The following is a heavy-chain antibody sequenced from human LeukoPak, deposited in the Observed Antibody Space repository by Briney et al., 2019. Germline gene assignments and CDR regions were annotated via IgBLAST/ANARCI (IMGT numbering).Heavy chain of an antibody. CDR3: AKTGIAARPVYYGMDV. V-gene: IGHV3-23*01. D-gene: IGHD6-6*01. CDR1: GFTFSSYA. CDR2: ISGSGGST. J-gene: IGHJ6*02. Sequence: GGSLRLSCAASGFTFSSYAMSWVRQAPGKGLEWVSAISGSGGSTYYADSVKGRFTISRDNSKNTLYLQMNSLRAEDTAVYYCAKTGIAARPVYYGMDVWGQGTTVTVSS.